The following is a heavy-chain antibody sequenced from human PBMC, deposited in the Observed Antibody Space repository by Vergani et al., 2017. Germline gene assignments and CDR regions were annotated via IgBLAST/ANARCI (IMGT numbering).Heavy chain of an antibody. J-gene: IGHJ4*02. Sequence: QVQLVESGGGLVKPGGSLRLSCAASGFTFSDYYMSWIRQAPGKGLEWVSYISSSSSYTNYADSVKGRFTISRDNAKNSLYLQMNSLRAEDTAVYYCARVSRYFDWLLYLDYWGQGTLVTVSS. CDR2: ISSSSSYT. V-gene: IGHV3-11*05. CDR1: GFTFSDYY. D-gene: IGHD3-9*01. CDR3: ARVSRYFDWLLYLDY.